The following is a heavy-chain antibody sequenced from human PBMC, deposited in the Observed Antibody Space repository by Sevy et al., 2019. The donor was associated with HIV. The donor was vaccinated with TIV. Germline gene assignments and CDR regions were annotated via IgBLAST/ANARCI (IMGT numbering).Heavy chain of an antibody. D-gene: IGHD1-26*01. Sequence: GGSLRLSCAASGFTFDDYAMHWVRQAPGKGLEWVSGISWNSGSIGYAGSVKGRFTISRDNAKNSLYLQMNSLSAEDTALYYCAKDRYYYYYYGMDVCGQGTTVTVSS. V-gene: IGHV3-9*01. J-gene: IGHJ6*02. CDR3: AKDRYYYYYYGMDV. CDR2: ISWNSGSI. CDR1: GFTFDDYA.